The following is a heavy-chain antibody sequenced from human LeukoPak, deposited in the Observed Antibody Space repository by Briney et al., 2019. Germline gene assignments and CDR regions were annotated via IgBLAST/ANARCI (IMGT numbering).Heavy chain of an antibody. V-gene: IGHV3-21*01. CDR1: GFTFSSYS. CDR2: ISSSSSYI. Sequence: GGSLRLSCAASGFTFSSYSMNWVRQAPGKGLEWVSSISSSSSYIYYADSVKGRFTISRDNAKNSLYLQMNSLRAEDTAVYYCVRDPPTGSRVIDGYFDYWGQGTLVTVSS. CDR3: VRDPPTGSRVIDGYFDY. D-gene: IGHD6-13*01. J-gene: IGHJ4*02.